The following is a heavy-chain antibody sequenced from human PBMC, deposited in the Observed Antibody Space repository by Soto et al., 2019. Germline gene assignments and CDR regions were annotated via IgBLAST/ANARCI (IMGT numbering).Heavy chain of an antibody. J-gene: IGHJ2*01. CDR2: ISSSSSYI. D-gene: IGHD3-3*01. V-gene: IGHV3-21*01. CDR3: ARDLRITIFGVVVGGYFDL. Sequence: EVQLVESGGGLVKPGGSLRLSCAASGFTFSSYSMNWVRQAPGKGLEWVSSISSSSSYIYYADSVKGRFTISRDNAKNSRYLQMNSLRAEDTAVYYCARDLRITIFGVVVGGYFDLWGRGTLVTVSS. CDR1: GFTFSSYS.